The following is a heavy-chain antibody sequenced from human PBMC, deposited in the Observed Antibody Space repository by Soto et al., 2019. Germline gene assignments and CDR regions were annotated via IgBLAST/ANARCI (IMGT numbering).Heavy chain of an antibody. V-gene: IGHV3-33*08. Sequence: GGSLRLSCAAPGFTFSSYAMSWVRQAPEKEQAWVAVIRDGGSSKYYADSVKGRFTISRDNSKNTLYLQMNSLRAEDTAVYYCARDVLFYDSSGYSPGPFDYWGQGTLVTVSS. D-gene: IGHD3-22*01. CDR1: GFTFSSYA. CDR3: ARDVLFYDSSGYSPGPFDY. J-gene: IGHJ4*02. CDR2: IRDGGSSK.